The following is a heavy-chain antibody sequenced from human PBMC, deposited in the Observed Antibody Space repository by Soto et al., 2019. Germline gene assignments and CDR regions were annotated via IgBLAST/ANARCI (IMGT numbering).Heavy chain of an antibody. CDR2: INHLGSI. CDR3: ARTVLGPDLLADSFVDYYYYMDV. Sequence: SETLSLTCVVSGGSLSDYFWSWIRRPPGMALEWIGEINHLGSINYNPSLKSRVTMSVDTSKNQFSLRLNSVTAADTAVYYCARTVLGPDLLADSFVDYYYYMDVWGQGTTVTVSS. J-gene: IGHJ6*03. V-gene: IGHV4-34*01. CDR1: GGSLSDYF. D-gene: IGHD3-9*01.